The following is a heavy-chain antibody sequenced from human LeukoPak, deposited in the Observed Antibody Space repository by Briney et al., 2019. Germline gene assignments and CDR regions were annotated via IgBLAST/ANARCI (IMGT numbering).Heavy chain of an antibody. V-gene: IGHV3-64*01. Sequence: PGGSLRLSCAVSGFTFSSYAMHWVRQAPGKGLEYVSAISSNGGSTYYANSVKGRFTISRDNSKNTLYLQMGSLRAEDMAVYYCARLLQDGYNSFDYWGQGTLVTVSS. CDR1: GFTFSSYA. CDR3: ARLLQDGYNSFDY. CDR2: ISSNGGST. J-gene: IGHJ4*02. D-gene: IGHD5-24*01.